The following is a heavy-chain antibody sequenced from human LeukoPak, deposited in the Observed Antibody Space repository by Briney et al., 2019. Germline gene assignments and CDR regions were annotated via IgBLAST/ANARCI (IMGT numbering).Heavy chain of an antibody. J-gene: IGHJ4*02. V-gene: IGHV3-48*03. CDR1: GFTFSSYE. CDR2: ISSSGSTI. D-gene: IGHD3-10*01. Sequence: PGGSLRLSCAASGFTFSSYEMNWVRQAPGKGLEWVSYISSSGSTIHYADSVKGRFTISRDSAKNSLYLQVNSLRDEDTAVYYCARGRTYGLGGDYWGQGTLVTVSS. CDR3: ARGRTYGLGGDY.